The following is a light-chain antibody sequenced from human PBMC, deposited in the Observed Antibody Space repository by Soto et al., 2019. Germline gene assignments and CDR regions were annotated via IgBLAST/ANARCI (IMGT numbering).Light chain of an antibody. CDR3: GTWDPRV. CDR1: SSNIGNNY. J-gene: IGLJ2*01. CDR2: ENN. Sequence: QSVLTQPPSVSAAPGQKVTISCSGSSSNIGNNYVSWYQQLPGTAPKLLIYENNKRPSGIPDRFSGSKSGTSATLGITGLQTGDEADYYCGTWDPRVFGGGTQLPS. V-gene: IGLV1-51*02.